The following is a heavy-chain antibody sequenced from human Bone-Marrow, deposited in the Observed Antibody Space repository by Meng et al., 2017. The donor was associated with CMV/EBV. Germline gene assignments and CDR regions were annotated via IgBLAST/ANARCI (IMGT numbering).Heavy chain of an antibody. Sequence: GESLKISCAASGFTFSDYYMSWIRQAPGKGLEWVSYISSSGSTIYYADSVKGRFTISRDNAKNSLYLQMNSLRAEDTAVYYCAREKTYQPRGRYYYYYGMDVCGQGTTVTVSS. D-gene: IGHD2-2*01. CDR2: ISSSGSTI. J-gene: IGHJ6*02. CDR3: AREKTYQPRGRYYYYYGMDV. V-gene: IGHV3-11*01. CDR1: GFTFSDYY.